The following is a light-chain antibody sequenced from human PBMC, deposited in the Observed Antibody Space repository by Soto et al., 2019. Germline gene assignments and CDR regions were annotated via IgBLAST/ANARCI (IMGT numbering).Light chain of an antibody. V-gene: IGLV2-14*01. CDR2: EVS. J-gene: IGLJ2*01. CDR3: SSYRRSGTVEVV. CDR1: SSDVGGYNY. Sequence: QSALTQPASVSGSPGQSITISCTGTSSDVGGYNYVSWYQQYPGKVPKLMIHEVSNRPSGVSNRFSGSKSGNTASLTISGLRADDEADYYCSSYRRSGTVEVVFGGGTKLTVL.